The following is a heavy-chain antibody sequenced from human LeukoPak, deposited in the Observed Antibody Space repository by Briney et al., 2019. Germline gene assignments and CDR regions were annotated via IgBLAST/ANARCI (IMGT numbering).Heavy chain of an antibody. J-gene: IGHJ4*02. D-gene: IGHD3-22*01. CDR3: ARDPGYDSSGYYYVGFDY. CDR1: GGPISSYY. Sequence: SETLSLTCTVSGGPISSYYWSWIRRPAGKGLEWIGRIYTSGSTNYNPSLKSRVTMSVDTSKNQFSLKLSSVTAADTAVYYCARDPGYDSSGYYYVGFDYWGQGTLVTVSS. CDR2: IYTSGST. V-gene: IGHV4-4*07.